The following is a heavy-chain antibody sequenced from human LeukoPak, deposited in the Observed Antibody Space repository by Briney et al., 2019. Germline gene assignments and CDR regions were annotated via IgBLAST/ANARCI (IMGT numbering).Heavy chain of an antibody. CDR3: ARNGHDYGRTFPFDY. V-gene: IGHV1-18*01. J-gene: IGHJ4*02. CDR1: GYTFTSYG. Sequence: GASVKVSRKASGYTFTSYGISWVRQAPGQGLEWMGWISAYNGNTNYAQKLQGRVTMTTDTSTSTAYMELRSLRSDDTAVYYCARNGHDYGRTFPFDYWGQGTLVTVSS. CDR2: ISAYNGNT. D-gene: IGHD4-17*01.